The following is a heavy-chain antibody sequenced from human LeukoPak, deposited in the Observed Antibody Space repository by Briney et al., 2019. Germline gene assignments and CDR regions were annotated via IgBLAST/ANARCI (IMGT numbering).Heavy chain of an antibody. CDR3: ARVDLEDSMYYDFWSGSPPDY. J-gene: IGHJ4*02. CDR2: LSAYNGNT. CDR1: GYTFTSYG. Sequence: ASVKVSCKASGYTFTSYGISWVRQAPGQGLEWMGWLSAYNGNTNYAQKLQGRVTMTTDTSTSTAYMELRSLRSDDTAVYYCARVDLEDSMYYDFWSGSPPDYWGQGTLVTVSS. V-gene: IGHV1-18*01. D-gene: IGHD3-3*01.